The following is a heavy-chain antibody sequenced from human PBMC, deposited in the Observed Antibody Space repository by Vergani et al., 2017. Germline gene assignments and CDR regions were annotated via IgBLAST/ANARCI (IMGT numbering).Heavy chain of an antibody. CDR3: VREQQLAYYFDY. D-gene: IGHD6-13*01. J-gene: IGHJ4*02. CDR1: GGSISSSSYY. V-gene: IGHV4-61*01. Sequence: QVQLQASGPGRVKPSQTLSLTCTVSGGSISSSSYYWGWIRQPPGKGLEWIGYIYYSGSTNYNPSLKSRVTISVDTSKNQFSLKLSSVTAADTAVYYCVREQQLAYYFDYWGQGTLVTVSS. CDR2: IYYSGST.